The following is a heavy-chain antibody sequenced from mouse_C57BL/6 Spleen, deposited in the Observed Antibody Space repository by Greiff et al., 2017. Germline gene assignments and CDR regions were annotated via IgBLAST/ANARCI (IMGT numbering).Heavy chain of an antibody. D-gene: IGHD1-1*01. CDR3: ARSYYGSSHGYYFDD. CDR2: INPGSGGT. J-gene: IGHJ2*01. Sequence: QVQLKQSGAELVRPGTSVKVSCKASGYAFTNYLIEWVKQRPGQGLEWIGVINPGSGGTHYNEKFKGKATLTVDKSSSTAYMQRSGLTSENSAVYVCARSYYGSSHGYYFDDWGQGTTLTVSS. V-gene: IGHV1-54*01. CDR1: GYAFTNYL.